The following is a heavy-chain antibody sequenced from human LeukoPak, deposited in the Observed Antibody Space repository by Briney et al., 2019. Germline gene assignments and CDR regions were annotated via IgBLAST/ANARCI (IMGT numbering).Heavy chain of an antibody. CDR3: ARDAVAY. Sequence: GGSLRLSCAASGFTFSSYWMTWVRQPPGKGLEWVATIEEDENKTYYVDSVKGRFTISRDNAKNSVYLQMNSLRAEDTAVFYFARDAVAYWGQGPVVIVSS. CDR1: GFTFSSYW. CDR2: IEEDENKT. J-gene: IGHJ4*02. D-gene: IGHD6-19*01. V-gene: IGHV3-7*03.